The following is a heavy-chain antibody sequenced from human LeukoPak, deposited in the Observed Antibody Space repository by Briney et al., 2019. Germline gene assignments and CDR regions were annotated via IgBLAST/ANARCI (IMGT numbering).Heavy chain of an antibody. Sequence: SETLSLTCTVSGGSISSSSYYWGWIRQPPGKGLEWIGSIYYSGSTYYNPSLKSRVTISVDTSKNQFSLKLSSVTAADTAVYYCARDFQMVIPRNDNYYYYYYMDVWGKGTTVTVSS. CDR1: GGSISSSSYY. V-gene: IGHV4-39*07. J-gene: IGHJ6*03. CDR2: IYYSGST. CDR3: ARDFQMVIPRNDNYYYYYYMDV. D-gene: IGHD3-22*01.